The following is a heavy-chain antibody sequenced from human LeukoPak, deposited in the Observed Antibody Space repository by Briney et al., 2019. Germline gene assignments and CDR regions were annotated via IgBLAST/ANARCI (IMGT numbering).Heavy chain of an antibody. Sequence: GESLQISCQGSGYSFTNDWIGWVRQMPGKGLEWMGIIYPGDSNTRYSPSFQGQVTITADKPISTAYLQWSSLKASDTAKYYCARHTKYSTSSRVFDYWGQGTLVTVSS. CDR2: IYPGDSNT. CDR3: ARHTKYSTSSRVFDY. D-gene: IGHD6-6*01. V-gene: IGHV5-51*01. J-gene: IGHJ4*02. CDR1: GYSFTNDW.